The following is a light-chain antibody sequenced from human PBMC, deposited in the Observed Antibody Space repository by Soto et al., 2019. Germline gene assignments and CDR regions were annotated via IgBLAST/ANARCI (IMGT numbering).Light chain of an antibody. V-gene: IGKV1-16*01. J-gene: IGKJ1*01. CDR3: QQYKSSPRT. Sequence: DIQMTQAASSLSASVADAASITSRASQGISNYLAWFQQKPGQAPKLLIYKASSLASGVPSRFSGSGSGTEFTLTISSLQPDDFATYYCQQYKSSPRTFGQGTKVDI. CDR1: QGISNY. CDR2: KAS.